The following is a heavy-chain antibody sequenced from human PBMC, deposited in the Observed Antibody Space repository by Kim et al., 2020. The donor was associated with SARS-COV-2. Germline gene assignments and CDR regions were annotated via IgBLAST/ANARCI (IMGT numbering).Heavy chain of an antibody. Sequence: GGSLRLSCAASGFTFSSYGMHWVRQAPGKGLEWVAVISYDGSNKYYADSVKGRFTISRDNSKNTLYLQMNSLRAEDTAVYYCAKDRLYYDSSGYYSHYGMDVWGQGTTGTVSS. D-gene: IGHD3-22*01. CDR1: GFTFSSYG. CDR2: ISYDGSNK. J-gene: IGHJ6*02. CDR3: AKDRLYYDSSGYYSHYGMDV. V-gene: IGHV3-30*18.